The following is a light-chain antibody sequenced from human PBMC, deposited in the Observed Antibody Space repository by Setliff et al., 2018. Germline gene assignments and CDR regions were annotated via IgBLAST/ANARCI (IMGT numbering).Light chain of an antibody. V-gene: IGLV2-8*01. J-gene: IGLJ1*01. Sequence: PSASGSPGQSVTISCTGTSNDVSGNNYVSWYQQHPGKAPQLMIYDVSKRPSGVPDRFSGSKSGNTASLTVSGLQAEDEADYYCSSYAGSNHFVFGTGTKVTVL. CDR3: SSYAGSNHFV. CDR1: SNDVSGNNY. CDR2: DVS.